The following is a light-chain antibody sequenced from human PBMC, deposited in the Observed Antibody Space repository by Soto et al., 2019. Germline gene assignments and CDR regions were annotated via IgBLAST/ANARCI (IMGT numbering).Light chain of an antibody. V-gene: IGKV1-33*01. Sequence: DIQMTQSPSSLSASVGARVSITCHASQDIRTSLSWFQQKPGRAPKLLIYGASYLETGVPSRFRGSGSGTDFTFTISSLQPEDIATYYCQHYHNLPPFTFGPGTRVDVK. J-gene: IGKJ3*01. CDR2: GAS. CDR1: QDIRTS. CDR3: QHYHNLPPFT.